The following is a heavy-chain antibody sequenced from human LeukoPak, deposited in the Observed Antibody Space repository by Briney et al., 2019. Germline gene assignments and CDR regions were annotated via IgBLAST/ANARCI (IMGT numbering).Heavy chain of an antibody. CDR2: INPNCGRT. V-gene: IGHV1-2*02. CDR3: ARADRLDGGPYLIGP. CDR1: GYSFTDYY. D-gene: IGHD3-16*01. Sequence: ASVKVSCKTSGYSFTDYYMHWVRQAPGQGLEWMGWINPNCGRTSSARKFQGRVTMTRDPSITTVYMEVTWLTSDDTAIYYCARADRLDGGPYLIGPWGQGTLVTVSS. J-gene: IGHJ5*02.